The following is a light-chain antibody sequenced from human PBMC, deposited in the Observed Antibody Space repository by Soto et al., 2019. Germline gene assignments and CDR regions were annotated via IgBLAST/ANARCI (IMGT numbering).Light chain of an antibody. CDR1: QVINSF. CDR3: QQTDSYPST. CDR2: AAS. Sequence: DIQMTQSPSTLSPSVGDTVTITCRASQVINSFLAWYQQKPGKAPKLLIYAASSLQTGVPSRFSGSGSATDFTLTINSLQPEDFATYYCQQTDSYPSTFGGGTKVDIK. V-gene: IGKV1-9*01. J-gene: IGKJ4*01.